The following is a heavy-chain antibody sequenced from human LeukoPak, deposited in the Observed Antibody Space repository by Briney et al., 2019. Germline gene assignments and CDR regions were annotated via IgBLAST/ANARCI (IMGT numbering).Heavy chain of an antibody. Sequence: SETLSLTCTVSGGSISSSSSFWGWIHQPPGKGLEWIASIFYSGSTDYNPSLKSRVTISVDTSKNQFSLKLSSVTAADTAVYYCARLPTGYPNWFDPWGQGTLVTVSS. D-gene: IGHD3-9*01. CDR3: ARLPTGYPNWFDP. J-gene: IGHJ5*02. CDR1: GGSISSSSSF. CDR2: IFYSGST. V-gene: IGHV4-39*01.